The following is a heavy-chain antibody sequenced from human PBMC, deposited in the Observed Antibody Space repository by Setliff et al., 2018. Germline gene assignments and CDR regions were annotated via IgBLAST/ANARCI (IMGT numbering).Heavy chain of an antibody. V-gene: IGHV4-30-2*01. D-gene: IGHD2-2*01. CDR3: ARLGSSSYYFDY. CDR1: GGSISSGGYS. J-gene: IGHJ4*02. CDR2: IYHSGST. Sequence: PSETLSLTCAVSGGSISSGGYSWSWIRQPPGKGLEWIGYIYHSGSTYYNPSLKSRVTISVDRSKNHFSLKLSSVTAADTAVYYCARLGSSSYYFDYWGQGTLVTVSS.